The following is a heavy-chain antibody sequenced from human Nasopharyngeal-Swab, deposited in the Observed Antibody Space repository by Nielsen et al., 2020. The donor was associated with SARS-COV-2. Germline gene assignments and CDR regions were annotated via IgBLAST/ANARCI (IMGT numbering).Heavy chain of an antibody. CDR3: ARGGTYYFDY. CDR2: ISGSGGST. V-gene: IGHV3-23*01. J-gene: IGHJ4*02. Sequence: GESLKISCAASGFTFSSYAMSWVRQAPGKGLEWVSAISGSGGSTYYADSVKGRFTISRDNSKNTLYLQMNSLRAEDTAVYYCARGGTYYFDYWGQGTLVTVSS. CDR1: GFTFSSYA. D-gene: IGHD1-26*01.